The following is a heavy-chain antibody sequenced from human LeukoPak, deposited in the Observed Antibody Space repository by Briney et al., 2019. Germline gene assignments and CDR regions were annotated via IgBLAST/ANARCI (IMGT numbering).Heavy chain of an antibody. CDR1: GGSISTYY. Sequence: PSETLSLTCTVSGGSISTYYWSWIRRPPGKGLEWIGYIYYSGNTNYNPSLKSRVTISVDTSKNQFSLKLSSVTAADTAVYYCARTSITMVRGVIINRLFDYWGQGTLVTVSS. V-gene: IGHV4-59*01. CDR2: IYYSGNT. CDR3: ARTSITMVRGVIINRLFDY. J-gene: IGHJ4*02. D-gene: IGHD3-10*01.